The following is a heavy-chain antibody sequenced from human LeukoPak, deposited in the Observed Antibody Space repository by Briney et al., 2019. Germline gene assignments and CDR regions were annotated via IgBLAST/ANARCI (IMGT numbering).Heavy chain of an antibody. CDR1: GFTFSRYY. V-gene: IGHV3-7*01. CDR3: AFLIREPQH. J-gene: IGHJ1*01. Sequence: GGSLRLSCVVSGFTFSRYYMGWVRQAPGRGLEWGAMTASDGGDRNYVDSVKGRFTISRDNSKNSLYLQMSSLAAEDTAVYYCAFLIREPQHWVQGTLVTVSS. D-gene: IGHD1-26*01. CDR2: TASDGGDR.